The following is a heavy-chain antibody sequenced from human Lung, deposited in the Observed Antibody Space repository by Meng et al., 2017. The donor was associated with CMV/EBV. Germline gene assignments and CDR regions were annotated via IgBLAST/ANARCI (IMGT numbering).Heavy chain of an antibody. CDR1: VFTVSNNY. D-gene: IGHD5-18*01. CDR2: LYSHGST. J-gene: IGHJ4*02. V-gene: IGHV3-53*01. CDR3: ARVPRRFSYGYVDC. Sequence: EDSVFTVSNNYMSWVRQDPGKGLEWVSVLYSHGSTYYADSVKGRFTISRDNSKNSLYLQMNSLTAEDTAVYYCARVPRRFSYGYVDCWGQGTLVTVSS.